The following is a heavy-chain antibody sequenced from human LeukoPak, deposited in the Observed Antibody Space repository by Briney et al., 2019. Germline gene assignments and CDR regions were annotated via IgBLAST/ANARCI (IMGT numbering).Heavy chain of an antibody. CDR3: AKDMAGKDGGSCYDY. Sequence: PGGSLRLSCAASGFTFSSYAMSWVRQAPGKGLEWVSAISGSGGSTYYADSVKGRFTISRDNSKNTLYLQMNSLRAEDAAVYYCAKDMAGKDGGSCYDYWGQGTLVTVSS. D-gene: IGHD2-15*01. J-gene: IGHJ4*02. V-gene: IGHV3-23*01. CDR1: GFTFSSYA. CDR2: ISGSGGST.